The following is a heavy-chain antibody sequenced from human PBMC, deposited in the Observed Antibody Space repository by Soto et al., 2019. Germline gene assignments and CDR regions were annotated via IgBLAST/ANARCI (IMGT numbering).Heavy chain of an antibody. Sequence: PGGSLRLSCAASGFTFSTYTMSWVRQAPGEGLEWVSGMNGSAYTACYADSVEGRFTISRDNAKNSLFLQMNSLSPDDTAVYYCGRDAGRRFDYWGQGSLVTVSS. CDR1: GFTFSTYT. V-gene: IGHV3-23*01. CDR2: MNGSAYTA. CDR3: GRDAGRRFDY. J-gene: IGHJ4*02. D-gene: IGHD6-13*01.